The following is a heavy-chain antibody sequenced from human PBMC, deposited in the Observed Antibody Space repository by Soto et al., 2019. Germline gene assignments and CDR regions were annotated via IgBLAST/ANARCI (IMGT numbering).Heavy chain of an antibody. V-gene: IGHV1-69*01. Sequence: QVQLVQSVAEVKKPGSSVKVSCKASGGTFKNFNFNWVRQAPGQGLEWMGGIIPMFGTADYAQRFQGRVTITADDSTSTAYMELSSLRSEDTAVYYRARDETGDSYYYYYGMDVWGQGTTVTVSS. CDR3: ARDETGDSYYYYYGMDV. J-gene: IGHJ6*02. CDR2: IIPMFGTA. CDR1: GGTFKNFN. D-gene: IGHD7-27*01.